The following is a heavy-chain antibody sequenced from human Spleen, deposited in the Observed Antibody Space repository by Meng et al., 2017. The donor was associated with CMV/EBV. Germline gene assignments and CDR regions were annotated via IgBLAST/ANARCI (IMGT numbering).Heavy chain of an antibody. CDR1: GGSFSGYY. V-gene: IGHV4-34*01. Sequence: QVTIQQWVAGLLKPSESLSLTCAVYGGSFSGYYWSWIRQTPGKGLEWIGEINHSGSTNYNPSLKSRVNISVDTSKNQFSLKLSSVTAADTAVYYCARPRAGQTGWFDPWGQGTLVTVSS. CDR2: INHSGST. J-gene: IGHJ5*02. CDR3: ARPRAGQTGWFDP. D-gene: IGHD3-10*01.